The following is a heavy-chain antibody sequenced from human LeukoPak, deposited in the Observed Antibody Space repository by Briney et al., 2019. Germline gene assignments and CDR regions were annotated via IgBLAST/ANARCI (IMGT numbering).Heavy chain of an antibody. J-gene: IGHJ5*02. CDR1: GGLISRSSYY. V-gene: IGHV4-39*01. CDR2: IYYSGRT. CDR3: ARHGWARNDVRNWFEP. Sequence: SETLSLTCTVSGGLISRSSYYWGWIRQPPGKGLEWIGSIYYSGRTYFNPPLKSRVTISVDTSKNQFSLKVNSVTAADTAVYYCARHGWARNDVRNWFEPWGQGTLVTVSS. D-gene: IGHD1-1*01.